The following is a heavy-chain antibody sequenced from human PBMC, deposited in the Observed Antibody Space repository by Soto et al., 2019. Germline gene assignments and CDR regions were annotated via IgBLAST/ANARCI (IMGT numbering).Heavy chain of an antibody. CDR1: GFTFSSYA. D-gene: IGHD2-15*01. J-gene: IGHJ4*02. CDR3: ATRRGAGGHFDY. Sequence: DVQLLESGGGLVQPEGSLRLSCAASGFTFSSYAMDWVRQGPGKGLEWVAVVSIGGSTHYADSVRGRFTISRDNSKNTLSLQMNSLTAEDTAVYFCATRRGAGGHFDYWGQGALVTVSS. V-gene: IGHV3-23*01. CDR2: VSIGGST.